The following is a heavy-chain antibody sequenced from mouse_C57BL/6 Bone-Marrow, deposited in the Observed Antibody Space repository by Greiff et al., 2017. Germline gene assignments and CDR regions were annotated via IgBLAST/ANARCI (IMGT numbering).Heavy chain of an antibody. CDR1: GFTFSSYT. Sequence: EVQLVESGGGLVKPGGSLKLSCAASGFTFSSYTMSWVRQTPEKRLEWVATISGGGGNTYYPDSVKGRFTISRDNDKNTLYLQMSSLRSEDTALYYCASLYYYCSSYPPWFAYWGQGTLVTVSA. J-gene: IGHJ3*01. CDR3: ASLYYYCSSYPPWFAY. V-gene: IGHV5-9*01. D-gene: IGHD1-1*01. CDR2: ISGGGGNT.